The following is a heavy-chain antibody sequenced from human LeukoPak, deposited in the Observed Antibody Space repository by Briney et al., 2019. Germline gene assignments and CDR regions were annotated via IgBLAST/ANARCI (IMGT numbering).Heavy chain of an antibody. CDR3: AKDWGYTTMVSYYFDY. J-gene: IGHJ4*02. V-gene: IGHV3-33*06. CDR1: GFTFSGYG. D-gene: IGHD5-18*01. Sequence: RGSLRLSCAASGFTFSGYGMHWVRQAPDKGLEWVAVIWYDGNNKYYADSVKGRFTISRDNSKNTLYLQMNSPRAEDTAVYYCAKDWGYTTMVSYYFDYWGQGALVTVSS. CDR2: IWYDGNNK.